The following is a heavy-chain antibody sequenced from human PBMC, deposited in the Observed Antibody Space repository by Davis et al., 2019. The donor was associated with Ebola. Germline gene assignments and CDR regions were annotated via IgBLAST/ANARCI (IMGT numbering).Heavy chain of an antibody. CDR2: ISSSSSYI. V-gene: IGHV3-21*01. CDR3: ARGYLEWLGPRYYYYGMGV. J-gene: IGHJ6*02. Sequence: GESLKISCAASGFTFSSYSMNCVRQAPGKGLEWVSSISSSSSYIYYADSVKGRFTISRANAKNSLYLQMNSLRAEDTAVYYCARGYLEWLGPRYYYYGMGVWGQGTTVTVSS. CDR1: GFTFSSYS. D-gene: IGHD6-19*01.